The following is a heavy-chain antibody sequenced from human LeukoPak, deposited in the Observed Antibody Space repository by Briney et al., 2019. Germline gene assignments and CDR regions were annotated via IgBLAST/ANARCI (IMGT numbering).Heavy chain of an antibody. D-gene: IGHD3-10*01. CDR1: GFTFSGYW. CDR3: ARVISTDY. V-gene: IGHV3-7*01. Sequence: GGSLRLSCAASGFTFSGYWMTWVRQVPGKGLEWVANINHDGSEKYYVDSVKGRFTISRDNAKNSLYLQMNSLRAEDTTLYHCARVISTDYWGHGTLVTVSS. CDR2: INHDGSEK. J-gene: IGHJ4*01.